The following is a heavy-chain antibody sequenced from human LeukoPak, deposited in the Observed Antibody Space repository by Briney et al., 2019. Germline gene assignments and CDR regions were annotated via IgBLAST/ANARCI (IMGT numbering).Heavy chain of an antibody. V-gene: IGHV1-46*01. CDR3: ARDGDGSFARRANYFDY. Sequence: ASVKVSCKASGYTFTSYYMHWVRQAPGQGLEWMGIINPSGGSTSYAQKFQGRVTMTRDTSTSTVYMELSSLRSEDTAVYYCARDGDGSFARRANYFDYWGQGTLVTVSS. CDR2: INPSGGST. J-gene: IGHJ4*02. D-gene: IGHD2-21*01. CDR1: GYTFTSYY.